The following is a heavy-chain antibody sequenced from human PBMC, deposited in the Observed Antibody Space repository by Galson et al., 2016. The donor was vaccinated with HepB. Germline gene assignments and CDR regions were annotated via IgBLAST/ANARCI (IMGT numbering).Heavy chain of an antibody. CDR2: IDAAGVT. Sequence: SLRLSCAASGFSFKNYDMHWVRQTTGKGLEWVSTIDAAGVTYYLGSVKGRFAISGENAKNSLYLQMNSLRAEDTAIYYCARAYYDSVYGMDVWGQGTTVTVSS. V-gene: IGHV3-13*01. CDR1: GFSFKNYD. J-gene: IGHJ6*02. D-gene: IGHD3-3*01. CDR3: ARAYYDSVYGMDV.